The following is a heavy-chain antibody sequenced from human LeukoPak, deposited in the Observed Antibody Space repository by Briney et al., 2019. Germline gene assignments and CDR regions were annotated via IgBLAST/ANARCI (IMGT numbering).Heavy chain of an antibody. CDR1: GFTFSSYW. Sequence: GGSLRLSCAVSGFTFSSYWMSWVRQAPGKGLEWVANIKQDGSEKYYVDSVKGRFTISRDNAKNSLYLQMNSLRGEDTAVYYCARAGGGSGSEPLGVIYYYYYGMDVWGQGTTVTVSS. CDR3: ARAGGGSGSEPLGVIYYYYYGMDV. CDR2: IKQDGSEK. D-gene: IGHD3-10*01. V-gene: IGHV3-7*05. J-gene: IGHJ6*02.